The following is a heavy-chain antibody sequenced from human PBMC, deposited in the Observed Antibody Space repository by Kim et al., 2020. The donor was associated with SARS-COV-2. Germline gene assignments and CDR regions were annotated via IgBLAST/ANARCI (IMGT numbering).Heavy chain of an antibody. CDR3: AGAPDTGSSSSPPGFDYYYCGMDV. J-gene: IGHJ6*02. CDR2: ISAYNGNT. CDR1: GYTFTSYG. Sequence: ASVKVSCKASGYTFTSYGISWVRQAPGQGLEWMGWISAYNGNTNYAQKLQGRVTMTTDTSTSTAYLELRSLRSYDTAVYYCAGAPDTGSSSSPPGFDYYYCGMDVWGQVTTVTVSS. D-gene: IGHD6-6*01. V-gene: IGHV1-18*01.